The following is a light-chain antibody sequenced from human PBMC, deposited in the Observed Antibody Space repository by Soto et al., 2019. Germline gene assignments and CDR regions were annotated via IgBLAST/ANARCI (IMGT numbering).Light chain of an antibody. J-gene: IGLJ2*01. V-gene: IGLV2-14*01. CDR3: SSFTSSSALEVV. CDR1: SNDVGSYNY. CDR2: EVS. Sequence: QSVLTQPASVSGSPGQSITVSSTGTSNDVGSYNYVSWYQQHPGKAPKLMIYEVSNRPSGVSNRFSGSKSGNTASLTISGLQAEDEADYYCSSFTSSSALEVVFGGGTKLTVL.